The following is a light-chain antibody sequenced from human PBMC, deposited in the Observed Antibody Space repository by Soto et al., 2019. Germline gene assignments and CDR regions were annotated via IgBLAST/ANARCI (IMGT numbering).Light chain of an antibody. CDR1: NSNIGSNA. J-gene: IGLJ2*01. V-gene: IGLV1-44*01. Sequence: QFVLTQPPSASGTPGQRVTISCSGSNSNIGSNAVNWYQQLPGTAPQLLIHGNDQRPSGVPDRLSGSKSGTSASLAISGLQSEDEADYYCAAWDDRLNAPVFGGGTQLTVL. CDR3: AAWDDRLNAPV. CDR2: GND.